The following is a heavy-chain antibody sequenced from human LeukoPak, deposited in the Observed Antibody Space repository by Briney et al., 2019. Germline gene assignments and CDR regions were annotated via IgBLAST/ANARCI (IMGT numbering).Heavy chain of an antibody. J-gene: IGHJ2*01. CDR1: GGSVSSGSYY. D-gene: IGHD3-9*01. CDR2: IYYSGST. Sequence: PSETLSLTCTVSGGSVSSGSYYWSWIRQPPGKGLEWIGYIYYSGSTNNNPSLKSRVTISVDTSKNQFSLKLSSVTAADTAVYYCARGLSYDILTGYYSGWYFDLWGRGTLVTVSS. CDR3: ARGLSYDILTGYYSGWYFDL. V-gene: IGHV4-61*01.